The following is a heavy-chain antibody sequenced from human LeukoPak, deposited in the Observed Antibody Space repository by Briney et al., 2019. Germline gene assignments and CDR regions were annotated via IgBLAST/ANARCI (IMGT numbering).Heavy chain of an antibody. CDR3: AKHNNRRYIVVVPASFDY. CDR1: GFTFSSYA. D-gene: IGHD2-2*01. J-gene: IGHJ4*02. Sequence: GGGLRLSCAESGFTFSSYAMSWGRQAPGEGGGWGSAISGRGGRTYYADSVKGRFTISRENTKKTLYLQMKRVREEDTRVYYCAKHNNRRYIVVVPASFDYWGQGTLVTVSS. CDR2: ISGRGGRT. V-gene: IGHV3-23*01.